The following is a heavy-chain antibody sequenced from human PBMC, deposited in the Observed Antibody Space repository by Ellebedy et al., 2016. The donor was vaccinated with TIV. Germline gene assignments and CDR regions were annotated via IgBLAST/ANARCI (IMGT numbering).Heavy chain of an antibody. D-gene: IGHD6-19*01. J-gene: IGHJ4*02. CDR2: INPSGGRT. CDR1: GYTFTSYY. V-gene: IGHV1-46*01. CDR3: AIRYSSGWSLDY. Sequence: ASVKVSXXASGYTFTSYYMHWVRQAPGQGLEWMGIINPSGGRTSYAQKFQGRVTMTRDTSTSTVYMELSSLRPEDTAVYYCAIRYSSGWSLDYWGQGTLVTVSS.